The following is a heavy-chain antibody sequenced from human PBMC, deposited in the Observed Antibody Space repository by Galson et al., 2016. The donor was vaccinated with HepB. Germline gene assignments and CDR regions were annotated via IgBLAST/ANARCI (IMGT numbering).Heavy chain of an antibody. CDR1: GFTLSRHS. V-gene: IGHV3-48*02. CDR2: ISITSTTN. D-gene: IGHD3-22*01. J-gene: IGHJ3*02. CDR3: ARDDRWYCYDSSGYYYGAFDM. Sequence: SLGLSCAGSGFTLSRHSMNWVRRAPGSGLEWISYISITSTTNYYADSVKGRFTISRDNAKNSLYLQMNSLRDEDTAVYYCARDDRWYCYDSSGYYYGAFDMWGQGTMVAVSS.